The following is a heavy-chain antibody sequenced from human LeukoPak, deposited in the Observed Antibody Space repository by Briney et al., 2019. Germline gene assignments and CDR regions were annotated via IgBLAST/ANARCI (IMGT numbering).Heavy chain of an antibody. CDR3: ASTRGYGSGSRNFDY. CDR1: GGSFSGYY. Sequence: PSETLSLTCAVYGGSFSGYYWSWIRQPPGKGLEWIGEINHSGSTNYNPSLESRVTISVDTSKNQFSLKLSSVTAADTAVYYCASTRGYGSGSRNFDYWGQGTLVTVSS. V-gene: IGHV4-34*01. J-gene: IGHJ4*02. D-gene: IGHD3-10*01. CDR2: INHSGST.